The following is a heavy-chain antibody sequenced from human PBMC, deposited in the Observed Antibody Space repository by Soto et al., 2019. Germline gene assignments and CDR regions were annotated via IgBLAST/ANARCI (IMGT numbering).Heavy chain of an antibody. CDR1: GFTFSDYY. V-gene: IGHV3-11*01. CDR2: ISSSGSTI. CDR3: ARDRGFLEWLPDLPRTDYGMDV. Sequence: PGGSLRLSCAASGFTFSDYYMSWIRQAPGKGLEWVSYISSSGSTIYYADSVKGRFTISRDNAKNSLYLQMNSLRAEDTAVYYCARDRGFLEWLPDLPRTDYGMDVWGQGTTVTVSS. D-gene: IGHD3-3*01. J-gene: IGHJ6*02.